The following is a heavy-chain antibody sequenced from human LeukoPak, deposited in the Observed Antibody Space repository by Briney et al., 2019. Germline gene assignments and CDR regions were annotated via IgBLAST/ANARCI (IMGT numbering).Heavy chain of an antibody. Sequence: PGGSLRLSCAASGFTFSSYAMSWVCQAPGKGLEWVSGISGSGGTTYYAESVKGRFTISRDNSKNTLYLQMNSLRAEDTAVYYCAKILIYSSSWNYFDYWGQGTLVTVSS. CDR1: GFTFSSYA. V-gene: IGHV3-23*01. J-gene: IGHJ4*02. D-gene: IGHD6-13*01. CDR3: AKILIYSSSWNYFDY. CDR2: ISGSGGTT.